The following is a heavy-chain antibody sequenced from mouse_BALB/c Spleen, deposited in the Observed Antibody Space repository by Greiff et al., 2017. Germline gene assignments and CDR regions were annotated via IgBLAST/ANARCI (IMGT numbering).Heavy chain of an antibody. V-gene: IGHV1-9*01. J-gene: IGHJ2*01. D-gene: IGHD1-1*01. CDR2: ILPGSGST. CDR1: GYTFSSYW. CDR3: ARSGRGSSYYFDY. Sequence: VKLQQSGAELMKPGASVKISCKATGYTFSSYWIEWVKQRPGHGLEWIGEILPGSGSTNYNEKFKGKATFTADTSSNTAYMQLSSLTSEDSAVYYCARSGRGSSYYFDYWGQGTTLTVSS.